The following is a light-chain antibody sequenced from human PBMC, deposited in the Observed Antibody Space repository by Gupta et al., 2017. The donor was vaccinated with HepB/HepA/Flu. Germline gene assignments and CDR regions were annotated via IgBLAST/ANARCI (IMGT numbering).Light chain of an antibody. CDR1: QRVSTY. V-gene: IGKV1-39*01. CDR2: AAS. CDR3: QHSDSPPST. Sequence: DTQMTQSPSSLYASVRDRVTLTFRASQRVSTYLNWYQQKPGKAPKLLIYAASRRKSGVPSRFSGSGSGTDFTLTISRLQPEDFATYYCQHSDSPPSTFGQGTKVEI. J-gene: IGKJ1*01.